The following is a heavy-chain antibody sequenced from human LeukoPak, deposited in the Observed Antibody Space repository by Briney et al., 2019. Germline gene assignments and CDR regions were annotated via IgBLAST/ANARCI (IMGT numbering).Heavy chain of an antibody. D-gene: IGHD5/OR15-5a*01. V-gene: IGHV3-30*02. J-gene: IGHJ6*03. CDR1: GFTFSSYG. CDR2: IRYDGSNK. CDR3: AKGVLPYYYYYMDV. Sequence: GGSLRLSCAASGFTFSSYGMSWVRQAPGKGLEWVAFIRYDGSNKYYADSVKGRFTISRDNSKNALYLQMNSLRAEDTAVYYCAKGVLPYYYYYMDVWGKGTTVTISS.